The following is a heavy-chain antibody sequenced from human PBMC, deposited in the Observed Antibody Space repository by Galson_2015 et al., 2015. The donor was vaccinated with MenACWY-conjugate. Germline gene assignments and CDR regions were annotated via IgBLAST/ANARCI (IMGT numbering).Heavy chain of an antibody. Sequence: SLRLSCAASGFSYSTYAMSWVRQAPGKGLEWVSTISKSGGTTYYADSVKGRFTISRDNSKNTLFLQMRSLGVDDTAVYYCAKGQVMVRGVVIIRGGAFEFWGQGPMITV. J-gene: IGHJ3*01. CDR1: GFSYSTYA. V-gene: IGHV3-23*01. CDR2: ISKSGGTT. CDR3: AKGQVMVRGVVIIRGGAFEF. D-gene: IGHD3-10*01.